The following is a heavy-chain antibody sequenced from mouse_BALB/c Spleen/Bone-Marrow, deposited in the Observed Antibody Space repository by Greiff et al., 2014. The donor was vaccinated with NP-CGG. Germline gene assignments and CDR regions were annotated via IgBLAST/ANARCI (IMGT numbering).Heavy chain of an antibody. J-gene: IGHJ4*01. CDR3: ARAAYDPYAMDY. V-gene: IGHV1S81*02. CDR2: INPNNDGT. Sequence: QVQLQQSGAELVKPGASVKLSCKASGYTFTSYYMYWVKQRPGQGLEWIGEINPNNDGTNFNEKFKSKATLTVDKSSSTAYMQLSSLTSEDSAVYYCARAAYDPYAMDYGGQGTSVTVSS. CDR1: GYTFTSYY. D-gene: IGHD2-3*01.